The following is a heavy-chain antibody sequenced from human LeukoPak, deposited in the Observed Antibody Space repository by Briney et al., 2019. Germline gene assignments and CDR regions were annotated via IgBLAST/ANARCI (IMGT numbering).Heavy chain of an antibody. CDR3: ATATITHTRDH. CDR2: INPFTGAT. J-gene: IGHJ5*02. D-gene: IGHD1-1*01. V-gene: IGHV1-2*02. CDR1: GYTFTDFY. Sequence: ASVKVSCKASGYTFTDFYLNWVRQAPGQGLDWMAWINPFTGATSYAQKFQGRVTLTWDTSISTAYMELSWLRSDDTAVYYCATATITHTRDHWGQGTQVTVSS.